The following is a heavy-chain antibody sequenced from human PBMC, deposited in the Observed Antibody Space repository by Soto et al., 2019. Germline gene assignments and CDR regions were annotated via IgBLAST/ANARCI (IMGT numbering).Heavy chain of an antibody. CDR2: ISWNSGDI. V-gene: IGHV3-9*01. CDR3: AKGNFAYYYYYMDV. Sequence: DVQLVESGGGLVHPGRSLRLSCAASGFTFDDYAMHWVRQAPGKGLEWVSSISWNSGDIGYADSVKGRFTISRDNAKNSLYLQMNSLRAEDTALYYCAKGNFAYYYYYMDVWGNGTTVTVSS. J-gene: IGHJ6*03. CDR1: GFTFDDYA.